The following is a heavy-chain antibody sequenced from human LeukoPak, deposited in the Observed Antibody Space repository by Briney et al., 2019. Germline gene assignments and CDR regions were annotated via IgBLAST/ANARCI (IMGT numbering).Heavy chain of an antibody. V-gene: IGHV3-9*01. CDR1: GFTFDDYA. CDR3: AKDNHYYGSGSLDY. D-gene: IGHD3-10*01. J-gene: IGHJ4*02. Sequence: GRSLRLSCAASGFTFDDYAMHWVRQAPGKGLEWVSGISWNSGSIGYADSVKGRFTISRDNAKNSLYLQMNSLRAEDTALYYCAKDNHYYGSGSLDYWGQGTLVTVSS. CDR2: ISWNSGSI.